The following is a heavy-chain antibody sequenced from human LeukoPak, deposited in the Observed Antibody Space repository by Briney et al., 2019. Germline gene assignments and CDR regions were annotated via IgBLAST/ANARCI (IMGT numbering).Heavy chain of an antibody. CDR3: ARDLLSWDFCSGYTFDY. V-gene: IGHV1-69*04. Sequence: ASVKVSCKASGGTFSSYAISWVRQAPGQGLEWMGRIIPILGIANYAQKFQGRVTITADKSTSTAYMELSSLRSEDTAVYYCARDLLSWDFCSGYTFDYWGQGTLVTVSS. CDR1: GGTFSSYA. J-gene: IGHJ4*02. D-gene: IGHD3-3*01. CDR2: IIPILGIA.